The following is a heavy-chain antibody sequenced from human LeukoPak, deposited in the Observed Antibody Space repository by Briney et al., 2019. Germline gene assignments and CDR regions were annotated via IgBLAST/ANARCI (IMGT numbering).Heavy chain of an antibody. CDR2: ISSSSTI. CDR3: AREWLDYYFDY. V-gene: IGHV3-48*01. D-gene: IGHD6-19*01. Sequence: PGGSLRLSCAASGFTFSSYAMHWVRQAPGKGLEWVSYISSSSTIYYADSVKGRFTIPRDNAKNSLYLQMNSLRAEDTAVYYCAREWLDYYFDYWGQGTLVTVSS. CDR1: GFTFSSYA. J-gene: IGHJ4*02.